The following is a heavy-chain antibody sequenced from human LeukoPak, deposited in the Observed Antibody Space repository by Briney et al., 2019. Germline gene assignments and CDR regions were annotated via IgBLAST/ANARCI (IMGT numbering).Heavy chain of an antibody. Sequence: PGGSLRLSCAASGFTFSSYGMHWVRQAPGKGLEWVAVIWYDGSNKYYADSVKGRFTISRDNSKNTLYLQMNSLRAEDTAVYYCARDPGLELHYYYYYMDVWAKGPRSPSP. V-gene: IGHV3-33*01. CDR2: IWYDGSNK. CDR1: GFTFSSYG. D-gene: IGHD1-7*01. CDR3: ARDPGLELHYYYYYMDV. J-gene: IGHJ6*03.